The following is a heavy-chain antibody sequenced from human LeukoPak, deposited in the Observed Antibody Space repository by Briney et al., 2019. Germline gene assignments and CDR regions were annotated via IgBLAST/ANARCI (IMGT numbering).Heavy chain of an antibody. D-gene: IGHD2/OR15-2a*01. J-gene: IGHJ4*02. CDR1: GFTFSSYW. V-gene: IGHV3-74*01. CDR2: IDNYGSTT. Sequence: PGGSLRLSCAASGFTFSSYWMHWVRQAPGKGLVWVSHIDNYGSTTNYADSVKGRFTISRDNAKNTLYLQMNSLRAEDTAVYYCASDLSGPFDYWGQGTLVTVSS. CDR3: ASDLSGPFDY.